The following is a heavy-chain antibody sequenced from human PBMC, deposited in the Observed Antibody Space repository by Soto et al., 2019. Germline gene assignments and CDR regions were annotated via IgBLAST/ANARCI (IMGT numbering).Heavy chain of an antibody. CDR1: GGTFSSYT. CDR2: IIPILGIA. CDR3: ATGQGIPETFDY. V-gene: IGHV1-69*02. J-gene: IGHJ4*02. Sequence: QVQLVQSGAEVKKPGSSVKVSCKSSGGTFSSYTISWVRQAPGHGLEWMGRIIPILGIANYSQKFQGRVTITADKSTSTAHMELSSLRSEDTAVYYCATGQGIPETFDYWRQGTLVTVAA. D-gene: IGHD2-2*01.